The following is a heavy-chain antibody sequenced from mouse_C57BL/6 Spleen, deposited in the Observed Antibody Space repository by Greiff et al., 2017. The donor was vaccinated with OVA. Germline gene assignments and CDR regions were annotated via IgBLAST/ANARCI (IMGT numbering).Heavy chain of an antibody. D-gene: IGHD1-1*01. CDR1: GYTFTSYW. CDR2: INPSSGYT. CDR3: ARGTDGSSYWFAY. Sequence: QVQLKQSGAELAKPGASVKLSCKASGYTFTSYWMHWVKQRPGQGLEWIGYINPSSGYTKYNQKFKDKATLTADKSSSTAYMQLSSLTYEDSAVYYCARGTDGSSYWFAYWGQGTLVTVSA. V-gene: IGHV1-7*01. J-gene: IGHJ3*01.